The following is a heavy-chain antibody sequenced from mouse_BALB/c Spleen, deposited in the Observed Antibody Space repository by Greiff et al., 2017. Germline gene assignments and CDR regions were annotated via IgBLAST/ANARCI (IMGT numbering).Heavy chain of an antibody. Sequence: QVQLKESGPSLVQPSQSLSITCTVSGFSLTSYGVHWVRQSPGKGLEWLGVIWRGGSTDYNAAFMSRLSITKDNSKSQVFFKMNSLQADDTAIYYCAKNYRGNYDAMDYWGQGTSVTVSS. V-gene: IGHV2-5-1*01. J-gene: IGHJ4*01. CDR3: AKNYRGNYDAMDY. CDR1: GFSLTSYG. CDR2: IWRGGST. D-gene: IGHD2-1*01.